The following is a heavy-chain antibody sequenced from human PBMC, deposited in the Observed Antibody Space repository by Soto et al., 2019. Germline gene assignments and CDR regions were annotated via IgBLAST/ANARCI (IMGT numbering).Heavy chain of an antibody. Sequence: QVQLVQSGAEVKKPGTSVKVSCKASGYTFTGYFIHWLRHAPGQGLEWMGRINPNSGATNYARKFHDRVTMTRDTSINTAYMELSSLRSDDTAIYYCANLPPTPHWFDPWGQGTPVTVSS. CDR3: ANLPPTPHWFDP. CDR1: GYTFTGYF. D-gene: IGHD2-15*01. V-gene: IGHV1-2*06. J-gene: IGHJ5*02. CDR2: INPNSGAT.